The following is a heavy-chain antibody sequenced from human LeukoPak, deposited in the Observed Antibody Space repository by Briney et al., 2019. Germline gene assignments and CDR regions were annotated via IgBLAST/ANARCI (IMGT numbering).Heavy chain of an antibody. CDR2: IHPNSGGT. D-gene: IGHD2-2*01. CDR1: GYTFSDFY. V-gene: IGHV1-2*02. J-gene: IGHJ4*02. CDR3: ARDPLSNSWYYFDY. Sequence: ASVKVSCKASGYTFSDFYVHWVRQAPGQGLEWMGWIHPNSGGTNYAQRLQGRVTMTRDRSISTAYMEPSRLTSDDTAVYYCARDPLSNSWYYFDYWGQGTLVTVSS.